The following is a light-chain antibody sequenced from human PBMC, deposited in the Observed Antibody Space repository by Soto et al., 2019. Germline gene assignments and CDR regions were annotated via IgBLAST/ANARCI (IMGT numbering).Light chain of an antibody. CDR2: GAS. CDR1: QSIGSNY. Sequence: EIVLTQSPVTLSLSPGEIATLSCRASQSIGSNYLAWYQQKPGQAPRLLIYGASNRATGIPARFSGSGSGTDFTLTISRLEPEDFAVYYCQKYVNSPLTFGGGTKVDIK. J-gene: IGKJ4*01. V-gene: IGKV3-20*01. CDR3: QKYVNSPLT.